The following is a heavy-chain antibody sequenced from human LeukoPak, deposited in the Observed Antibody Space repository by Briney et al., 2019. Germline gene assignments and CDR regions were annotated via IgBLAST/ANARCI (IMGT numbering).Heavy chain of an antibody. CDR2: IYYSGST. CDR3: ARVLLAFNWFDP. V-gene: IGHV4-59*01. CDR1: GGSISSYH. J-gene: IGHJ5*02. Sequence: SETLSLTCTVSGGSISSYHWSWIRQPPGKGLEWIGYIYYSGSTNYNPSLKSRVTISVDTSKNQFSLKLSSVTAADTAVYYCARVLLAFNWFDPWGQGTLVTVSS. D-gene: IGHD5-12*01.